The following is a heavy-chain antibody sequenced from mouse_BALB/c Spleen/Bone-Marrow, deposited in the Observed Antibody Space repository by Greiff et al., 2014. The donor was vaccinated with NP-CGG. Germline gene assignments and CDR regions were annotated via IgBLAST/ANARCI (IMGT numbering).Heavy chain of an antibody. CDR1: GFTFSDYY. CDR3: ARDRRITTATYAMDY. J-gene: IGHJ4*01. Sequence: EVMLVESGGGLVKPGGSLKLSCAASGFTFSDYYMYWVRQTPEKRLEWVATIRDGGSYTYYPDCVKGRFTISRDNAKNNLYLQMSSLKSEDTAMYYCARDRRITTATYAMDYWGQGTSVTVSS. V-gene: IGHV5-4*02. D-gene: IGHD1-2*01. CDR2: IRDGGSYT.